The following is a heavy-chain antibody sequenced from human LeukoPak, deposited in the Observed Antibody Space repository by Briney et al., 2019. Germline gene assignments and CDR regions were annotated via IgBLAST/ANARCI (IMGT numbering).Heavy chain of an antibody. Sequence: SGGSLRLSCAASGFTFSSYAMHWVRQAPGKGLEWVAVISYDGSNKYYADSVKGRFTISRDNSKNTLHLQMNSLRAEGTAVYYCTSLHDYYDSSGYYYDYWGQGTLVTVSS. CDR1: GFTFSSYA. V-gene: IGHV3-30-3*01. CDR3: TSLHDYYDSSGYYYDY. D-gene: IGHD3-22*01. CDR2: ISYDGSNK. J-gene: IGHJ4*02.